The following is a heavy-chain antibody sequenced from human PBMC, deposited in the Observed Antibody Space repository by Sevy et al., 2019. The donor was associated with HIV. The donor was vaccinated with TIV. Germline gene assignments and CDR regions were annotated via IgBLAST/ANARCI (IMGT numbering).Heavy chain of an antibody. CDR1: GGSFSGYY. CDR3: PIRSGGHYFDS. J-gene: IGHJ4*02. D-gene: IGHD2-15*01. Sequence: SETLSLTCAVYGGSFSGYYWSWIRQPPGKGLEWIAEISHSGSTNYNPSLKSRVTISVATSKNQFSLKLSSVTAADTAVYYCPIRSGGHYFDSWGQGTLVTVSS. CDR2: ISHSGST. V-gene: IGHV4-34*01.